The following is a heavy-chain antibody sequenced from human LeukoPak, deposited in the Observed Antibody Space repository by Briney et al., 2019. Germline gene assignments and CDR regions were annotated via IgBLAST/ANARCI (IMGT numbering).Heavy chain of an antibody. CDR3: AKQPYPDSGATT. D-gene: IGHD3-3*01. CDR1: GFTVSSNY. Sequence: GGSLRLSCAASGFTVSSNYMNWVRQAPGKGLEWVSMIYPNGNTFYTDSVKGRFTISRDNSKNTLDLQMNSLRAEDTAVYYCAKQPYPDSGATTWGQGTLVTVSS. J-gene: IGHJ5*02. CDR2: IYPNGNT. V-gene: IGHV3-66*04.